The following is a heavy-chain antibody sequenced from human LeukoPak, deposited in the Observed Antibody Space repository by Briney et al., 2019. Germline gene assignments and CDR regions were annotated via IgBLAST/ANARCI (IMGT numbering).Heavy chain of an antibody. CDR2: ISYDGSNK. J-gene: IGHJ4*02. V-gene: IGHV3-30*18. CDR3: AKLRGPSGYSSSWGDFGDY. Sequence: GGSLRLSCAASGFTFSSYGMHWVRQAPGKGLEGVAVISYDGSNKYYADSVKGRFTISRDNSKNTLYLQMNSLRAEDTAVYYCAKLRGPSGYSSSWGDFGDYWGQGTLVTVSS. D-gene: IGHD6-13*01. CDR1: GFTFSSYG.